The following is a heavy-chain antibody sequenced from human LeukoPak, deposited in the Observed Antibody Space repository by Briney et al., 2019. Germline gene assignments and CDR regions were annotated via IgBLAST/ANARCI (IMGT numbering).Heavy chain of an antibody. CDR3: ARGEGVSLDYYFDY. CDR1: GGSISSSSYY. V-gene: IGHV4-39*07. Sequence: PSETLSLTCTVSGGSISSSSYYWGWIRQPPGKGLEWIGSIYYSGSTNYNPSLKSRVTMSVDTSKNQFSLKLSSVTAADTAVYYCARGEGVSLDYYFDYWCQGTLVTVSS. D-gene: IGHD2-8*01. J-gene: IGHJ4*02. CDR2: IYYSGST.